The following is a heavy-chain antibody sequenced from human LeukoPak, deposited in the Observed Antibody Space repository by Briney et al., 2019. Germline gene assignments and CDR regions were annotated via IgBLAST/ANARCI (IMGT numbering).Heavy chain of an antibody. V-gene: IGHV3-7*01. CDR1: GFTFSSYW. J-gene: IGHJ4*02. Sequence: PGGSLRLSCAASGFTFSSYWMSWVRQAPGKGLEWVANIRQDGSEKYYVDSVKGQFTISRDNAKNSLYLQMTSLRAEDTAVHYCARENRSTSCCFDYWGQGTLVTVSS. D-gene: IGHD2-2*01. CDR3: ARENRSTSCCFDY. CDR2: IRQDGSEK.